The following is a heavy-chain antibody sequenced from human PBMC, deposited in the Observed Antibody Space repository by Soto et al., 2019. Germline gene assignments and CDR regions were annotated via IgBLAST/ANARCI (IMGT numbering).Heavy chain of an antibody. V-gene: IGHV3-23*01. Sequence: EVQLLESGGGLVQPGGSLRLSCAASGFTFSSYAMSWVRQAPGKGLEWGSVISGSGDSTYYADSVRGRFTISRDNSKNTLYLQMNSLRAEDTAVYYCAKGRDGAAAGPTKFYGMDVWGQGTTVTVSS. D-gene: IGHD6-13*01. CDR2: ISGSGDST. CDR1: GFTFSSYA. J-gene: IGHJ6*02. CDR3: AKGRDGAAAGPTKFYGMDV.